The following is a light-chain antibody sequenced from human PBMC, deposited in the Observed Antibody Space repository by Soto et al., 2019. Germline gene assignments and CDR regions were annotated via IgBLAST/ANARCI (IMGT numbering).Light chain of an antibody. CDR3: QRYGSSPGT. CDR1: QSVSSSY. CDR2: GAS. Sequence: EIGLTQSPGTLSLSPGERATLSCRASQSVSSSYLAWYQQKPGQAPRLLIYGASSRATGIPDRFSGSGSGTDFTLTISRLEPEDFAVYYCQRYGSSPGTFGQGTKVDIK. V-gene: IGKV3-20*01. J-gene: IGKJ1*01.